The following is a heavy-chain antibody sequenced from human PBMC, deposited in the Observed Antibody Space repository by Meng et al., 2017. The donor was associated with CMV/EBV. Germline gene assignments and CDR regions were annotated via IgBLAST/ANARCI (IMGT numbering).Heavy chain of an antibody. CDR3: ARGISVAAPLFSY. V-gene: IGHV6-1*01. D-gene: IGHD6-19*01. CDR1: GDSVSSNSAA. Sequence: SGDSVSSNSAAWNWIRQSPSRGLEWLGRTYYRSKWYNDYAVSVKSRITITPATSPPPFSLPLPSFPPSATSLSYCARGISVAAPLFSYWGQGTLVTVSS. CDR2: TYYRSKWYN. J-gene: IGHJ4*02.